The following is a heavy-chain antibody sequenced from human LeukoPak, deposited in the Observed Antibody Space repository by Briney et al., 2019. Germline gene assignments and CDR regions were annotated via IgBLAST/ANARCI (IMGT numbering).Heavy chain of an antibody. CDR2: ISYDGSNK. CDR1: GFTFSSYA. Sequence: PGGSLRLSCAASGFTFSSYAMHWVRQAPGKGLEWVAVISYDGSNKYYADSVKGRFTISRDNSKNTLYLQMNSLRAEDTAVYYCASGSYYFGYWGQGTLVTVSS. V-gene: IGHV3-30-3*01. J-gene: IGHJ4*02. D-gene: IGHD3-10*01. CDR3: ASGSYYFGY.